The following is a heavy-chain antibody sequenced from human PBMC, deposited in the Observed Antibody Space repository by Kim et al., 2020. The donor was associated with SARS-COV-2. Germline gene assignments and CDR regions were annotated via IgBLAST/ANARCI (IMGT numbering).Heavy chain of an antibody. D-gene: IGHD6-19*01. CDR2: ITSGDST. J-gene: IGHJ4*02. CDR3: AKETSSGWY. CDR1: GFTFSTYG. V-gene: IGHV3-23*01. Sequence: GGSLRLSCAASGFTFSTYGMSWVRQAPGKGLEWLSSITSGDSTYYAGSVKGRFTISRDNSKNMLYLQMNSLRAEDTAIYYCAKETSSGWYWGQGTLVTVSS.